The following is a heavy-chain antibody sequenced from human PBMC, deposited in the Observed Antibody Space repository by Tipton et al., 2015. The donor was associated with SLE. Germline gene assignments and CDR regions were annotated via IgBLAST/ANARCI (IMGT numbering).Heavy chain of an antibody. CDR2: IHHSGRT. CDR1: GSSIDGGYH. J-gene: IGHJ4*02. Sequence: TLSLTCIVSGSSIDGGYHWGWIRQPPGKGLEWIANIHHSGRTYYNPSLKSRVTISMDTSKNQFSLKLSSVTAADTAFYYCARRWDTSTRDYWGQGTLVTVSS. CDR3: ARRWDTSTRDY. V-gene: IGHV4-38-2*02. D-gene: IGHD1-26*01.